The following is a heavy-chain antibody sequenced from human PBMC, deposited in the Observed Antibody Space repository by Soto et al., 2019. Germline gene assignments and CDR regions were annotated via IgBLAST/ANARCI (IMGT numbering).Heavy chain of an antibody. CDR3: ARDYGDYESGHPNWFDP. Sequence: SETLSLTCTVSGGSISSSSYYWGWIRQPPGKGLEWIGSIYYSGSTYYNPSLKSRVTISVDTSENQFSLKLSSVTAADTAVYYCARDYGDYESGHPNWFDPWGQGTLVT. V-gene: IGHV4-39*01. CDR2: IYYSGST. D-gene: IGHD4-17*01. J-gene: IGHJ5*02. CDR1: GGSISSSSYY.